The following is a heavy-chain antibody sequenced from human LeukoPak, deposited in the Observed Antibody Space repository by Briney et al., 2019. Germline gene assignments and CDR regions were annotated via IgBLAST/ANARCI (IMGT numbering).Heavy chain of an antibody. J-gene: IGHJ4*02. V-gene: IGHV5-51*01. Sequence: RHGESLKISCKGSGYSFTTYWIGWVRQMPGKGLEWMGIIYPGDSDTRYSPSFQGQVTISADKSISTAYLQWSSLKASDTAMYYCARPDIVATISSPPDYWGQGTLVTVSS. CDR3: ARPDIVATISSPPDY. CDR2: IYPGDSDT. CDR1: GYSFTTYW. D-gene: IGHD5-12*01.